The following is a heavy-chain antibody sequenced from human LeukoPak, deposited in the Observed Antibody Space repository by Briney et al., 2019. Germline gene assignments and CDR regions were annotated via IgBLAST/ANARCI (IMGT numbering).Heavy chain of an antibody. J-gene: IGHJ4*02. Sequence: GGSLRLSCAASGFTFSSYSMNWVRQAPGKGLEWVSSISSSSSYIYYADSVKGRFTISRDNAKNALDLQMNSLRVEDTAVYFCAREWGNSVLPLDYWGQGTLVTVSP. D-gene: IGHD3-16*01. CDR1: GFTFSSYS. V-gene: IGHV3-21*06. CDR3: AREWGNSVLPLDY. CDR2: ISSSSSYI.